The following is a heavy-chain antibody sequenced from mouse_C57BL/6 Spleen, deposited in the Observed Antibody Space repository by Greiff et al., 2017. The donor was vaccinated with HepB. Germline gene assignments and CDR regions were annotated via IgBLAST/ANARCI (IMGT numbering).Heavy chain of an antibody. D-gene: IGHD1-1*01. Sequence: QVQLQQPGAELVMPGASVKLSCKASGYTFTSYWMHWVKQRPGQGLEWIGEIDPSDSYTNYNQKFKGKSTLTVDKSSSTAYVQLSSLTSEDSAVYYCARHYYGIYAMDYWGQGTSVTVSS. J-gene: IGHJ4*01. CDR2: IDPSDSYT. V-gene: IGHV1-69*01. CDR3: ARHYYGIYAMDY. CDR1: GYTFTSYW.